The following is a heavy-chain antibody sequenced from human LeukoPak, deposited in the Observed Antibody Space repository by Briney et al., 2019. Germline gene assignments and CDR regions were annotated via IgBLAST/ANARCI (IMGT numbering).Heavy chain of an antibody. V-gene: IGHV3-30*04. CDR3: ARGATYYYDSSGYYGWFDP. CDR2: ISYDGSNK. D-gene: IGHD3-22*01. Sequence: GGSLRLSCAASGFTFSSYAMHWVRQAPGEGLEWVAVISYDGSNKYYADSVKGRFTISRDNSKNTLYLQMNSLRAEDTAVYYCARGATYYYDSSGYYGWFDPWGQGTLVTVSS. J-gene: IGHJ5*02. CDR1: GFTFSSYA.